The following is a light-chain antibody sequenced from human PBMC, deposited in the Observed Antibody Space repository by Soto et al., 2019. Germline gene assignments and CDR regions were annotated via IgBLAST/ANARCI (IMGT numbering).Light chain of an antibody. CDR2: GAS. V-gene: IGKV3-15*01. Sequence: EIWMTQSPATLSVSPGERATLSCRASQSVSSNLAWYQQKPGQAPRLLIYGASTRATGIPARFSGSGSGTEFTLTISSLQSEDFAVYYCQQYNNWLSWTFGQGTKVDIK. J-gene: IGKJ1*01. CDR3: QQYNNWLSWT. CDR1: QSVSSN.